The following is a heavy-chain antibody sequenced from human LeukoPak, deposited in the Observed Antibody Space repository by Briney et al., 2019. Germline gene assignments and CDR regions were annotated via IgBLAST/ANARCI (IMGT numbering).Heavy chain of an antibody. J-gene: IGHJ6*02. Sequence: PGGSLRLSCAASGFTFASYAMTWVRQAPGKGLEGFSAISGSGGSTYYADSVKGRFTISRDNYKNTLYLQMNSLRAEDTAVYYCARDSGIYDSSGYYGPSYYGMDVWGQGTTVTVSS. CDR2: ISGSGGST. CDR3: ARDSGIYDSSGYYGPSYYGMDV. D-gene: IGHD3-22*01. V-gene: IGHV3-23*01. CDR1: GFTFASYA.